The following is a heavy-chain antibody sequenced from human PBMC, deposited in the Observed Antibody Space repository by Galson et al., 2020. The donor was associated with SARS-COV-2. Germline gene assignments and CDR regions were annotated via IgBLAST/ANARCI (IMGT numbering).Heavy chain of an antibody. CDR2: ISWNSGSI. J-gene: IGHJ4*02. CDR3: AKDGYGSGSYYLDY. V-gene: IGHV3-9*01. D-gene: IGHD3-10*01. CDR1: GFTFDDYA. Sequence: GGSLRLSCAASGFTFDDYAMHWVRQAPGKGLEWVSGISWNSGSIGYADSVKGRFTISRDNANNSLYLQMNSLRAEDTALYYCAKDGYGSGSYYLDYWDQGTLVTVSS.